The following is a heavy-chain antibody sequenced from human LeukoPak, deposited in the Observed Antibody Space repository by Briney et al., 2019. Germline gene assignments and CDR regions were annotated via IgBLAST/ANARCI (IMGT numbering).Heavy chain of an antibody. Sequence: SETLSLTCTVSGGSISSYYWSWIRQPPGEGLEWIGYIYYSGSTNYNPSLKSRVTISVDTSKNQFSLKLSSVTAADTAVYYCARNYYGSGSYFGYWGQGTLVTVSS. CDR2: IYYSGST. J-gene: IGHJ4*02. V-gene: IGHV4-59*01. CDR1: GGSISSYY. D-gene: IGHD3-10*01. CDR3: ARNYYGSGSYFGY.